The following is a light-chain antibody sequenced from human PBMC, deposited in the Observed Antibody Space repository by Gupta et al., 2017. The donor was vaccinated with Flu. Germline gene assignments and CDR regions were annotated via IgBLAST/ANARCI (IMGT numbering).Light chain of an antibody. V-gene: IGKV3-11*01. CDR1: QSVISY. CDR2: DAS. Sequence: EIVLTQSPATLSLSPGERANLSCRASQSVISYLAWYQQKPGQAPRLLIYDASNRATGIPARFIGSRSGTAYILTIISLQPADFAVYYCRQRNNSPPRTFGEGTXVEIK. J-gene: IGKJ4*01. CDR3: RQRNNSPPRT.